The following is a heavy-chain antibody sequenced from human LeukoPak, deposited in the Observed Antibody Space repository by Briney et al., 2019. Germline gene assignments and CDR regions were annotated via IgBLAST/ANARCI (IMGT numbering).Heavy chain of an antibody. CDR1: EFTFSSYG. J-gene: IGHJ6*02. CDR2: ISYGGSNK. D-gene: IGHD6-13*01. V-gene: IGHV3-30*18. CDR3: AKGLLQQLVLYYYYGMDV. Sequence: GGSLRLSCAASEFTFSSYGMHWVRQAPGKGLEWVAVISYGGSNKYYADSVKGRFTISRDNSKNTLYLQMNSLRTEDTAVYYCAKGLLQQLVLYYYYGMDVWGQGTTVTVSS.